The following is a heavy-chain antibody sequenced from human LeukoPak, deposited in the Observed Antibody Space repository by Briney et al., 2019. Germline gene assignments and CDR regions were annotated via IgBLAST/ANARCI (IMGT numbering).Heavy chain of an antibody. V-gene: IGHV3-33*01. CDR1: GFIFSSYG. J-gene: IGHJ4*02. Sequence: GRSLRLSCATSGFIFSSYGMHWVRQAPGKGLEWVAVIWYDGSNKYYADSVKGRFTISRDNSKNTLYLQMNSLRAEDTAVYYCAREQASSSYLVDYWGQGTLVTVSS. D-gene: IGHD6-6*01. CDR2: IWYDGSNK. CDR3: AREQASSSYLVDY.